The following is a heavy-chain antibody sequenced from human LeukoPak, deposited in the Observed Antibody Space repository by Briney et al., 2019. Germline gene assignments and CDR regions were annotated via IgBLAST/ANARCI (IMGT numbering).Heavy chain of an antibody. V-gene: IGHV4-34*01. Sequence: NSSETLSLTCAVYGGSFSGYYWIWIRQPPGKGLEWIGKINHSGSTNYNPSLKSRVTISVDTSKSQFSLKLSSVTAADTAVYYCARADRRYCSDGSCPLDCWGQGTLVTGSS. D-gene: IGHD2-15*01. CDR3: ARADRRYCSDGSCPLDC. CDR1: GGSFSGYY. CDR2: INHSGST. J-gene: IGHJ4*02.